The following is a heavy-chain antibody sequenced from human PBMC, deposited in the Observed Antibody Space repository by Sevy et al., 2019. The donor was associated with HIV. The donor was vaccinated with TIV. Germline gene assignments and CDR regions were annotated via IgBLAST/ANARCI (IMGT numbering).Heavy chain of an antibody. J-gene: IGHJ4*02. Sequence: ASVKVSCKVSGYTLTELSMHWVRQAPGKGLEWMGGFHPEDGETIYAQKFQGRVTMTEDTSTDTAYMELSSLRSEDTAVYYCATEAITMVRGVIITSPFDYWGQGTLVTVSS. V-gene: IGHV1-24*01. CDR3: ATEAITMVRGVIITSPFDY. D-gene: IGHD3-10*01. CDR1: GYTLTELS. CDR2: FHPEDGET.